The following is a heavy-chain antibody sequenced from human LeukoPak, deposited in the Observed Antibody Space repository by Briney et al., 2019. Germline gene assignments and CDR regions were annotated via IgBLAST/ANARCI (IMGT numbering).Heavy chain of an antibody. CDR2: ISGSGGST. CDR1: GFSGFTFSSYA. J-gene: IGHJ4*02. V-gene: IGHV3-23*01. CDR3: AMSKSGSYSFDY. D-gene: IGHD1-26*01. Sequence: GGSLRLSCAASGFSGFTFSSYAMSWVRQAPGKGLEWVPDISGSGGSTYYADSVKGRFTISRDNSKNTLYVQMSSLRAEDTAVYYCAMSKSGSYSFDYWGQGTLVTVSS.